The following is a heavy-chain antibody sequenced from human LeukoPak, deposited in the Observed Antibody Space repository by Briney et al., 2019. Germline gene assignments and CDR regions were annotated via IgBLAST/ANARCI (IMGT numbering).Heavy chain of an antibody. CDR2: IYYTGSI. D-gene: IGHD2-21*02. CDR3: ARGGFAHWVTAVGYDY. CDR1: GGSISSYY. J-gene: IGHJ4*02. Sequence: PSETLSLTCTVSGGSISSYYWSWIRQPPGKGLEWIGYIYYTGSIDYNPSLKSRVTISVDTSKNQFSLKLSSVTAADTAVYYCARGGFAHWVTAVGYDYWGQGTLVTVSS. V-gene: IGHV4-59*01.